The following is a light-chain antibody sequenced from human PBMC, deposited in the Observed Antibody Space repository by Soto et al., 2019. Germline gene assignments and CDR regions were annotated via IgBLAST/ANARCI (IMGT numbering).Light chain of an antibody. CDR1: SSDVGGYNY. Sequence: QSALTQPASVSGSPGQSITISCTGSSSDVGGYNYVSWYQHHPGKAPKLMIYDVSNRPSGVSNRFSGSKSGNTASLTISGLQAEDEADFYCTSYTNSSTLVFGGGTKLTVL. V-gene: IGLV2-14*03. CDR2: DVS. CDR3: TSYTNSSTLV. J-gene: IGLJ2*01.